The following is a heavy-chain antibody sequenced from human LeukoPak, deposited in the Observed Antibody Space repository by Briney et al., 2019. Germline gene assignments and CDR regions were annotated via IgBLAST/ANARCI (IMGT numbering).Heavy chain of an antibody. D-gene: IGHD3-22*01. J-gene: IGHJ4*02. CDR3: AKGRSAAMIEAAFDY. Sequence: GGSLRLSCAASRFTFSTYAMTWVRQAPGKGLEWVSVISGSGGRPYYEDSVKGRFTISRDNSKNTLYLQMNSLRAEDTAVYYCAKGRSAAMIEAAFDYWGQGTLVTVSS. V-gene: IGHV3-23*01. CDR2: ISGSGGRP. CDR1: RFTFSTYA.